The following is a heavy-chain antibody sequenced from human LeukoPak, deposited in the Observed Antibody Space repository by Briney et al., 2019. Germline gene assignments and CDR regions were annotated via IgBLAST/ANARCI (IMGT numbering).Heavy chain of an antibody. D-gene: IGHD6-13*01. CDR2: IYYSGST. CDR3: AAQGMSLDY. V-gene: IGHV4-59*08. CDR1: GGSISSYC. J-gene: IGHJ4*02. Sequence: KASETLSLTCTVSGGSISSYCWSWIRQPPGKGLEWIGYIYYSGSTNYNPSLKSRVTISVDTSKNQFSLKLSSVTAADTAVYYCAAQGMSLDYWGQGTLVTVSS.